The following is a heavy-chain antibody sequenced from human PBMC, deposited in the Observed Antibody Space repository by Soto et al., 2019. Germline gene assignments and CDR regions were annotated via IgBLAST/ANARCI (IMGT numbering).Heavy chain of an antibody. D-gene: IGHD6-19*01. J-gene: IGHJ3*02. Sequence: GGSLRLSCAASGFTVSSNYMSWVRQAPGKGLEWVSVIYSGGSTYYADSVKGRFTISRHNSKNTLYLQMNRLRAEDTAVYYCASPRPDSSGYAFDIWGQGTMVTVSS. CDR1: GFTVSSNY. CDR3: ASPRPDSSGYAFDI. V-gene: IGHV3-53*04. CDR2: IYSGGST.